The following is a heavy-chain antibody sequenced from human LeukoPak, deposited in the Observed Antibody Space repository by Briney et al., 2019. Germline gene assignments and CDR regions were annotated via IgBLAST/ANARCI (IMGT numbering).Heavy chain of an antibody. V-gene: IGHV3-23*01. D-gene: IGHD3-22*01. CDR2: TSGSGSYT. J-gene: IGHJ4*02. CDR3: AKDRGGYYQPFDY. Sequence: GGSLRLSCAASGFTLSGYAMSWVRQAPGKGLEWVSATSGSGSYTYYADSVKGRFTVARDNSKNTVFLQINSLRAEDTAVYYCAKDRGGYYQPFDYWGQGTLVTVSS. CDR1: GFTLSGYA.